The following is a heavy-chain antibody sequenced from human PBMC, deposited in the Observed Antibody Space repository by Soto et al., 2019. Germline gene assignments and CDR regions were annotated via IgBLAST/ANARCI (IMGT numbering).Heavy chain of an antibody. D-gene: IGHD5-18*01. J-gene: IGHJ4*02. CDR3: AKLGGGYIFGPYLDY. V-gene: IGHV1-3*04. CDR2: INTGNGNT. Sequence: ASVKVSCKTSGYTFTLYTIHWVRQAPGQRLEWMGWINTGNGNTKYSQRIQGRVTMSRDTSASTAYMELSSLTSEDTAVYYCAKLGGGYIFGPYLDYWGQGTLVTVSS. CDR1: GYTFTLYT.